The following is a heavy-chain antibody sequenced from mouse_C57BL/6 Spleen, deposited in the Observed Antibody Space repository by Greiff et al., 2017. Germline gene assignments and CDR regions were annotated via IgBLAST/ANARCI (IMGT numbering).Heavy chain of an antibody. CDR2: IRLKSDNYAT. V-gene: IGHV6-3*01. CDR3: KGLITFGY. J-gene: IGHJ2*01. CDR1: GFTFSNYW. D-gene: IGHD1-1*01. Sequence: EVKVEESGGGLVQPGGSMKLSCVASGFTFSNYWMNWVRQSPEKGLEWVAQIRLKSDNYATHYAESVKGRFTISRDDSKSSVYLQMNNLRAEDTGIYYCKGLITFGYWGQGTTLTVSS.